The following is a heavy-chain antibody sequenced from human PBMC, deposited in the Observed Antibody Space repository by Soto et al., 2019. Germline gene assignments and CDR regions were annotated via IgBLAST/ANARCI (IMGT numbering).Heavy chain of an antibody. D-gene: IGHD4-17*01. CDR1: GFTFSSYG. CDR3: AKSPLSVTSSYYFDY. CDR2: ISYDGSNK. Sequence: QVQLVESGGGVVQPGRSLRLSCAASGFTFSSYGMHWVRQAPGKGLEWVAVISYDGSNKYYADSVKGRFTISRDTSKNTLYLQMNSLRAEDTAVYYCAKSPLSVTSSYYFDYWGQGTLVTVSS. J-gene: IGHJ4*02. V-gene: IGHV3-30*18.